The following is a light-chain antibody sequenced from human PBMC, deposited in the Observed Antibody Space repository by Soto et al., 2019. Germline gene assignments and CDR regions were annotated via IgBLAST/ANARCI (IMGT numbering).Light chain of an antibody. J-gene: IGKJ1*01. Sequence: EIVLTQSPGTLSLSPGARATLSYRASQSVSTSSLAWYQQKGGQAPRLLIHGASSRATGIPDRFSGSGSGTDFTLTISRLEPEDFAVYYCQQYGSSPRTFGQGTKVEVK. CDR2: GAS. CDR3: QQYGSSPRT. CDR1: QSVSTSS. V-gene: IGKV3-20*01.